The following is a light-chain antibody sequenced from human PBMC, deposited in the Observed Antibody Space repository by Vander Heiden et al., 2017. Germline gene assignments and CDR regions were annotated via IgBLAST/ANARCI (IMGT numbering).Light chain of an antibody. V-gene: IGKV1-39*01. CDR3: QQSYSTPLT. J-gene: IGKJ4*01. Sequence: DIQMTHSPSSLSASVGDRVTITCRASQSMSSYLNWYQQKPGQAPKLLIYAASSLQSGVPSRFSGSGSGTDFTLTISSLQPEDFATYYCQQSYSTPLTFGGGTKVEIK. CDR2: AAS. CDR1: QSMSSY.